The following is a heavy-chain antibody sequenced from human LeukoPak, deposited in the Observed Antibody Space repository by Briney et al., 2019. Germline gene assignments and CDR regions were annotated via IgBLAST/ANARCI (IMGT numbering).Heavy chain of an antibody. Sequence: PRGSLRLSCAASGFTFSSYSMNWVRQAPGKGLEWVSSISSSSSYIYYADSVKGRFTISRDNAKNSLYLQMNSLRAEDTAVYYCARDSELYGGNGGEFDYWGQGTLVTVSS. CDR2: ISSSSSYI. D-gene: IGHD4-23*01. V-gene: IGHV3-21*01. J-gene: IGHJ4*02. CDR3: ARDSELYGGNGGEFDY. CDR1: GFTFSSYS.